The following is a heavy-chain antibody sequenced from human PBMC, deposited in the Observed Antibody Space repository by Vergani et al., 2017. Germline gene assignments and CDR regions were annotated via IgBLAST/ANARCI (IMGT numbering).Heavy chain of an antibody. J-gene: IGHJ6*03. D-gene: IGHD3-22*01. Sequence: EVQLVESGGGLVQPGGSLRLSCAASGFTFSSYWMHWVRQAPGKGLVWVSRINSGGSSPSYADSVKGRFTIARDNAKNTLYLQMNSLRAEDTSVYYCARDPDSGGYFPPDYYYYYMDVWGKGTTVTV. CDR1: GFTFSSYW. CDR2: INSGGSSP. V-gene: IGHV3-74*01. CDR3: ARDPDSGGYFPPDYYYYYMDV.